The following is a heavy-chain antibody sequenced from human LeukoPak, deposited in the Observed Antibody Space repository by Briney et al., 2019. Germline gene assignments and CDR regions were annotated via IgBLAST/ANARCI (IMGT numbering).Heavy chain of an antibody. V-gene: IGHV3-11*04. Sequence: GGSLRLSCAASGFTFSDYYMSWIRQAPGKGLEWVSYISSSGSTICYADSVKGRFTISRDNAKNSLYLQMNSLRAEDTAVYYCARENAYSNYYYYYYYYMDVWGKGTTVTVSS. CDR2: ISSSGSTI. CDR1: GFTFSDYY. J-gene: IGHJ6*03. D-gene: IGHD4-11*01. CDR3: ARENAYSNYYYYYYYYMDV.